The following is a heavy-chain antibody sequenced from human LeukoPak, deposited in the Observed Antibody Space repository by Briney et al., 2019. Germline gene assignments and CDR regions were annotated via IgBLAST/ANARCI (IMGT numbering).Heavy chain of an antibody. CDR3: ARALHRSGWYPGY. CDR2: ISAYNGNT. V-gene: IGHV1-18*04. Sequence: AAVTVSFKAAGYTFTIYGISWVRQAPGQGLEGMGWISAYNGNTNYAQKLQGRVTMTTDTSTSTAYMELRSLRSDDTAVYYCARALHRSGWYPGYWGQGTLVTVSS. D-gene: IGHD6-19*01. J-gene: IGHJ4*02. CDR1: GYTFTIYG.